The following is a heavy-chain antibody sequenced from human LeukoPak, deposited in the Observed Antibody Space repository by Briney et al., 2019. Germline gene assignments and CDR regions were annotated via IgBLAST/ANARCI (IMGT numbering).Heavy chain of an antibody. V-gene: IGHV1-46*01. CDR3: AREISRDTAMVFAPTVPHFDY. CDR2: INPSGGST. Sequence: GASVKVSCKASGYTFTSYYMHWVRQAPGQGLEWMGIINPSGGSTSYAQKFQGRVTMTRDMSTSTVYMELSSLRSEDTAVYYCAREISRDTAMVFAPTVPHFDYWGQGTLVTVSS. J-gene: IGHJ4*02. D-gene: IGHD5-18*01. CDR1: GYTFTSYY.